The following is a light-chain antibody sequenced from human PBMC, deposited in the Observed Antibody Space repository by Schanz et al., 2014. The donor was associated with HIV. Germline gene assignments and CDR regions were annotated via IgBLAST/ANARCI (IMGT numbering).Light chain of an antibody. CDR3: QQYGSSGT. Sequence: EIVLTQSPGTLSLSPGERGTLSCRASQSVKSNFIGWYQQKPGQAPRLLIFGASNRATGIPDRFSGSESGTYFTLTINRLEPEDCAVYYCQQYGSSGTFGPGTKVHIQ. V-gene: IGKV3-20*01. J-gene: IGKJ3*01. CDR2: GAS. CDR1: QSVKSNF.